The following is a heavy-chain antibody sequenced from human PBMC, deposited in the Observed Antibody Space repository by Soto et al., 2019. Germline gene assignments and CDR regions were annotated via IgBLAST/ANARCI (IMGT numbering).Heavy chain of an antibody. CDR1: GYSFTSYW. D-gene: IGHD2-2*01. J-gene: IGHJ5*02. CDR2: IYPGDSDT. V-gene: IGHV5-51*01. Sequence: GESLKISCKGSGYSFTSYWIGWVRQMPGKGLEWMGIIYPGDSDTRYSPSFQGQVTISADKSISTAYLQWSSLKASDTAMYYCARHPYCISTSCYSWFDPWGQGTLVTVSS. CDR3: ARHPYCISTSCYSWFDP.